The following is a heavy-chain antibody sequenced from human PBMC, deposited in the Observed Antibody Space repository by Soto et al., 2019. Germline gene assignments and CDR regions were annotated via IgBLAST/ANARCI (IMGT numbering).Heavy chain of an antibody. D-gene: IGHD3-22*01. Sequence: TGGSLRLSCAASGFTFSSYGMHWVRQAPGKGLEWVAVIWYDGSNKYYADSVKGRFTISRDNSKNTLYLQMNSLRAEDTAVYYCARDVYDSSGTHYYYGMDVWGQGTTVTVSS. CDR2: IWYDGSNK. J-gene: IGHJ6*02. CDR1: GFTFSSYG. CDR3: ARDVYDSSGTHYYYGMDV. V-gene: IGHV3-33*01.